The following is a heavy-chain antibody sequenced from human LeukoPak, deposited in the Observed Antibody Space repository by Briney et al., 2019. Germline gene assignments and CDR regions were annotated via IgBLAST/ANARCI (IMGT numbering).Heavy chain of an antibody. CDR3: ARAGDGYYGSGNDY. J-gene: IGHJ4*02. V-gene: IGHV1-2*06. CDR1: GYTFTGYY. D-gene: IGHD5-24*01. Sequence: ASVKVSCKASGYTFTGYYMHWVREAPGQGLEWMRRLHPNSGGTKYAENFQDRVTMARDTSISTAYMELSRLRSADTAVYYCARAGDGYYGSGNDYWGQGTLVTVSS. CDR2: LHPNSGGT.